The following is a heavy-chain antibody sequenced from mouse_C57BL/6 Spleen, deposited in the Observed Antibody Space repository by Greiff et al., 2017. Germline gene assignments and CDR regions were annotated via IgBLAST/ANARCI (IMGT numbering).Heavy chain of an antibody. Sequence: QVQLQQPGTELVKPGASVKLSCKASGYTFTSYWMHWVKQRPGQGLEWIGNINPSNGGTNYNEKFKSKATLTVDKSSSPAYMQLNSLTSDDSAVYYVAREFITTVVPGFAYWGQGTLVTVSA. J-gene: IGHJ3*01. CDR3: AREFITTVVPGFAY. CDR2: INPSNGGT. D-gene: IGHD1-1*01. V-gene: IGHV1-53*01. CDR1: GYTFTSYW.